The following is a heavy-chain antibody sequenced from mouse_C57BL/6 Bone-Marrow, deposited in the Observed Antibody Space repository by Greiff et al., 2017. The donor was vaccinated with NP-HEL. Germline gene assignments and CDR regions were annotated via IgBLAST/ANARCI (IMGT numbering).Heavy chain of an antibody. D-gene: IGHD1-1*01. Sequence: EVQLVESGGGLVQPKGSLKLSCAASGFSFNTYAMNWVRQAPGKGLEWVARIRSKSNNYATYYADSVKDRFTISRDDSESMLYLQMNNLKTEDTAMYYCVRHRIGGPYYGSSYGYFDVWGTGTTVTVSS. V-gene: IGHV10-1*01. J-gene: IGHJ1*03. CDR2: IRSKSNNYAT. CDR3: VRHRIGGPYYGSSYGYFDV. CDR1: GFSFNTYA.